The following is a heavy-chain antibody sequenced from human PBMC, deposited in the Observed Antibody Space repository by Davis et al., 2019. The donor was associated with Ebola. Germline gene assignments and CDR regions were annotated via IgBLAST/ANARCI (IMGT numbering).Heavy chain of an antibody. CDR3: ATGMGIAVAGTPGDAFDI. J-gene: IGHJ3*02. V-gene: IGHV1-45*02. CDR1: GYTFTYRY. CDR2: ITPFNGNT. Sequence: AASVKVSCKASGYTFTYRYLHWVRQAPRQALEWMGWITPFNGNTNYAQKFQDRVTITRDRSMSTAYMELSSLRSEDTAMYYCATGMGIAVAGTPGDAFDIWGQGTMVTVSS. D-gene: IGHD6-19*01.